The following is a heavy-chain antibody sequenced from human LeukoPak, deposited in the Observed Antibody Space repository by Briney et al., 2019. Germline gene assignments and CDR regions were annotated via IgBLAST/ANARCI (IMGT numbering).Heavy chain of an antibody. CDR3: ARDRHGSGSAHSFDP. D-gene: IGHD3-10*01. Sequence: PSETLSLTCSVSGGSISNYYWSWLRQPPGKGLEWIAYIYSSGSTNYNPSLKSRVTISVDTSKNQISLKLSSVTTADTAIYYCARDRHGSGSAHSFDPWGQGTLVTVSS. CDR2: IYSSGST. CDR1: GGSISNYY. J-gene: IGHJ5*02. V-gene: IGHV4-59*01.